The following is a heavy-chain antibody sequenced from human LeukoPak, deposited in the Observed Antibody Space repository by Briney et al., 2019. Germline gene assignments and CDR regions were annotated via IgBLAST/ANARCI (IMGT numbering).Heavy chain of an antibody. V-gene: IGHV3-20*04. J-gene: IGHJ6*03. Sequence: GGSLRLSCAASGFTFSSYAMSWVRQAPGKGLEWVSGINWNGGSTGYADSVKGRFTISRDNAKNSLYLQMNSLRAEDTALYYCASSKSLEYYYYMDVWGKGTTVTVSS. CDR3: ASSKSLEYYYYMDV. CDR2: INWNGGST. CDR1: GFTFSSYA.